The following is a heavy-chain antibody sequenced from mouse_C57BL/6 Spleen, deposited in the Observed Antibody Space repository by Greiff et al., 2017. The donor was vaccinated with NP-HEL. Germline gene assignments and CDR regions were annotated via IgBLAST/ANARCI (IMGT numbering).Heavy chain of an antibody. D-gene: IGHD1-1*01. J-gene: IGHJ2*01. CDR3: ARLPGDYFDY. Sequence: QVQLKQSGPELVKPGASVKISCKASGYAFSSSWMNWVKQRPGKGLEWIGRIYPGDGDTNYNGKFKGKATLTADKSSSTAYMQLSSLTSEDSAVSFCARLPGDYFDYWGQGTTLTVSS. CDR1: GYAFSSSW. CDR2: IYPGDGDT. V-gene: IGHV1-82*01.